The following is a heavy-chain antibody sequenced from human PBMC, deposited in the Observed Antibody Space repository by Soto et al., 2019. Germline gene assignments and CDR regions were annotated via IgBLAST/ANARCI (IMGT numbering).Heavy chain of an antibody. CDR2: IHLTGTT. CDR3: ARELFGGNAPAGY. D-gene: IGHD3-3*01. V-gene: IGHV4-4*02. CDR1: GGSISSTNW. J-gene: IGHJ4*02. Sequence: QVQLQESGPGLVKPSGTLSLTCAVSGGSISSTNWWSWVRQPPGKGLEGIGEIHLTGTTKYNPSLKSLVPTSIDQSQNQLALTLTAVTAADTAVYYGARELFGGNAPAGYCGQGTLVTVSS.